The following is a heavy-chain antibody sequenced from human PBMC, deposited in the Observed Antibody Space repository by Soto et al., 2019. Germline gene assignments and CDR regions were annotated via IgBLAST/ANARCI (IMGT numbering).Heavy chain of an antibody. Sequence: QVQLEQSGAEVKKHGASGKVSCTASGYTFTHYAIHWVRHAPGQRLEWMGFINAGSGNTKYSQTFQGRLTFTKDTSASTAYMDLSSLRSEDTAIYYCARGLAADGAWGQGTLVTVSS. J-gene: IGHJ5*02. CDR2: INAGSGNT. D-gene: IGHD6-13*01. CDR3: ARGLAADGA. CDR1: GYTFTHYA. V-gene: IGHV1-3*01.